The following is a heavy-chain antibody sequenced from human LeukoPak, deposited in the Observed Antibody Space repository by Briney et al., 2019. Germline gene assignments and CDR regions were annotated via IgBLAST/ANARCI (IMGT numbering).Heavy chain of an antibody. Sequence: SETLSLTCAVYGGSFSGYYWSWIRQPPGKGLEWIGEINHSGSTNYNPSLKSLVTISVDTSKNQFSLKLSSVTAADTAVYYCARLSLGYCSSTSCYFPFGRGYYYYYMDVWGKGTTVTVSS. V-gene: IGHV4-34*01. CDR3: ARLSLGYCSSTSCYFPFGRGYYYYYMDV. CDR2: INHSGST. J-gene: IGHJ6*03. D-gene: IGHD2-2*01. CDR1: GGSFSGYY.